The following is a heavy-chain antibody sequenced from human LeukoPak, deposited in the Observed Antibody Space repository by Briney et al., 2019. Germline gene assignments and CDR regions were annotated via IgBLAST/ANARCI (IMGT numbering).Heavy chain of an antibody. CDR1: GGTFSSYA. J-gene: IGHJ4*02. CDR3: ARGALYDSSGYYYVY. Sequence: SVRVSCKASGGTFSSYAISWVRQAPGQGLEWMGGIIPIFGTANYAQKFQGRVTITADESTSTAYMELSSLRAEDTAVYYCARGALYDSSGYYYVYWGQGTLVTVSS. D-gene: IGHD3-22*01. V-gene: IGHV1-69*01. CDR2: IIPIFGTA.